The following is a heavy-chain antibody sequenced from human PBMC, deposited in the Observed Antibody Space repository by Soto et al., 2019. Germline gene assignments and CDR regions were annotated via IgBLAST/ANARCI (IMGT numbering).Heavy chain of an antibody. CDR2: MYYSGTT. V-gene: IGHV4-39*01. D-gene: IGHD2-15*01. CDR3: ARHGRGNDVVKYYYYGMDV. CDR1: GGSISSSIYF. J-gene: IGHJ6*02. Sequence: SETLSLTCAVSGGSISSSIYFWGWIRQPPGEGLEWIGSMYYSGTTSYNPSLKTRVSISIETARNQFSLRLSSVTAADTAVFYCARHGRGNDVVKYYYYGMDVWGQGTTVTVSS.